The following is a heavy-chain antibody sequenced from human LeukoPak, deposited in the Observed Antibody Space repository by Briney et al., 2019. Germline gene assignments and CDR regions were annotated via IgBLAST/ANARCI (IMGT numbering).Heavy chain of an antibody. Sequence: ASVKVSCKASGYRFNTHGISWVRQAPGQGLEWLGWINGYSGKTDTAQNFQGRLILTTDTSTSTAYMELRNLRSDDTAVYYCVRERLGNRCGDNCHGADYWGQGALVIVSS. V-gene: IGHV1-18*01. CDR2: INGYSGKT. J-gene: IGHJ4*02. D-gene: IGHD2-21*02. CDR1: GYRFNTHG. CDR3: VRERLGNRCGDNCHGADY.